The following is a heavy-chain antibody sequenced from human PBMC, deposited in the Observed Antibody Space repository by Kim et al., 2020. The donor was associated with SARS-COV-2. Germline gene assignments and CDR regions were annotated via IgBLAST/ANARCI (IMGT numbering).Heavy chain of an antibody. D-gene: IGHD1-26*01. Sequence: TNANPALKVRVTKSVANSKNPCSLKLSSVTAADTAVYYCARRGRGGVFDYWGQGTLVTVSS. CDR3: ARRGRGGVFDY. J-gene: IGHJ4*02. CDR2: T. V-gene: IGHV4-4*02.